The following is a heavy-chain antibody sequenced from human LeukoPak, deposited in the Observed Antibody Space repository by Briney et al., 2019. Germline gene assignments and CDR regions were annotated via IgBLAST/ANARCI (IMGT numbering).Heavy chain of an antibody. D-gene: IGHD4-23*01. Sequence: PGGSLRLSCAASGFTVSSNYMTWVRQAPGKGLEWVSVIYSGGSTYYADSVKGRFTISSDNSKNTLYLQTNSLRAEDTAVYYCARGDYGGLDYWGQGTLVTVSS. CDR2: IYSGGST. J-gene: IGHJ4*02. CDR1: GFTVSSNY. V-gene: IGHV3-66*01. CDR3: ARGDYGGLDY.